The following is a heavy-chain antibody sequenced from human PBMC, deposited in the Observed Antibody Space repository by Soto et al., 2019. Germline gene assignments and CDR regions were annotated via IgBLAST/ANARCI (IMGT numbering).Heavy chain of an antibody. V-gene: IGHV3-23*01. J-gene: IGHJ6*03. CDR3: AKDGLTGDRGNYCCYDYMDV. CDR1: GFTFSSYA. CDR2: ISGSGGST. Sequence: GGSLRLSCAASGFTFSSYAMSWVRQAPGKGLEWVSAISGSGGSTYSAASVKGRFTISRDNTKNTLYRQMISLRAEDTAVYYCAKDGLTGDRGNYCCYDYMDVWGKGTTVTVSS. D-gene: IGHD7-27*01.